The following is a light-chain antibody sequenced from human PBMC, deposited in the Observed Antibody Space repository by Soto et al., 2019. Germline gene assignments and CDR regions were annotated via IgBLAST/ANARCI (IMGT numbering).Light chain of an antibody. CDR3: QQYNSYPWT. CDR1: HSISSW. Sequence: DIQMTQSPSTLSASVGDRVTITCRASHSISSWLAWYQQKPGKAPKLLIYKASSLESGVPSRFSGSGSGTEFTLTISSLQPADFATYYCQQYNSYPWTFGQGTKVDIK. V-gene: IGKV1-5*03. CDR2: KAS. J-gene: IGKJ1*01.